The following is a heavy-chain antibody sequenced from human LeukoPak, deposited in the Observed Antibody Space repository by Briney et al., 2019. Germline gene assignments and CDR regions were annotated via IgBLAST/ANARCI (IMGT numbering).Heavy chain of an antibody. V-gene: IGHV1-46*03. Sequence: GASVKVSCKASGYTFTSNYMHWVRQAPGQGLEWMGIINPSGGSTSYAQKFQGRVTMTRDTSTSTVYMELSSLRSEDTAVYYCARRAYDFWSGLSYYFDYWGQGTLVTVSS. CDR3: ARRAYDFWSGLSYYFDY. CDR2: INPSGGST. CDR1: GYTFTSNY. D-gene: IGHD3-3*01. J-gene: IGHJ4*02.